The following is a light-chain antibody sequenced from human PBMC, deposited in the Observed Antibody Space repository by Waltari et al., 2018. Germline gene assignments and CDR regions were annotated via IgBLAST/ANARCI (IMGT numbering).Light chain of an antibody. V-gene: IGLV2-14*01. J-gene: IGLJ3*02. CDR1: SGDFGDFRH. CDR3: SSFTTDDIGV. CDR2: EVS. Sequence: QSALTQPASVSGSPGQSITVSCTGASGDFGDFRHVSWYQHHPGEAPKLIIYEVSNRPSGVSSRFSASKSGDTASLTISGLQPEDEADYYCSSFTTDDIGVFGEGTKVTVL.